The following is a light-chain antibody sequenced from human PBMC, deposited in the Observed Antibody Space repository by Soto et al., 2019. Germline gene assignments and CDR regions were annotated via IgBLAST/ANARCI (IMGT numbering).Light chain of an antibody. Sequence: EIVLTQSPGTLSVSAGERGSLTCRASQTVTSNYLAWYQQKPGQAPRLLIHGASTRASGIPDRFSGSGSGTDFTLTISRLEPQDFAVYFCQQYGNTPWTFGQGTTVDI. CDR1: QTVTSNY. J-gene: IGKJ1*01. V-gene: IGKV3-20*01. CDR2: GAS. CDR3: QQYGNTPWT.